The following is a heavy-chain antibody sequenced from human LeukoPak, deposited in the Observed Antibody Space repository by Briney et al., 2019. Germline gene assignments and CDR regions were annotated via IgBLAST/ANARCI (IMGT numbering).Heavy chain of an antibody. CDR3: AKDHSGSYYPNWFDP. Sequence: PGRSLRLPCAAYGFIFSSYGMHWVRQAPGKGLEWVAVISFDENNKYYADSVKGRFTISRDNSKNTLYLQMNSLRPEDTAVYYCAKDHSGSYYPNWFDPWGQGTRVTVSS. V-gene: IGHV3-30*18. CDR1: GFIFSSYG. J-gene: IGHJ5*02. CDR2: ISFDENNK. D-gene: IGHD3-10*01.